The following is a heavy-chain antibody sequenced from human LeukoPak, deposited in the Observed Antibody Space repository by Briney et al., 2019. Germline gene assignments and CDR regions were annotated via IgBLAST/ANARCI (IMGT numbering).Heavy chain of an antibody. CDR3: ARDFSYVAVTGRFDT. D-gene: IGHD6-19*01. V-gene: IGHV6-1*01. CDR2: TYYRSKWYN. CDR1: GDSVSSNSAA. J-gene: IGHJ5*02. Sequence: SQTLSLTCAISGDSVSSNSAAWNWIRQSPSRGLEWLGRTYYRSKWYNEYAVSVKGRITISPDTSKNQFSLQLNSMTPADTAVYYCARDFSYVAVTGRFDTWGQGTLVTVSS.